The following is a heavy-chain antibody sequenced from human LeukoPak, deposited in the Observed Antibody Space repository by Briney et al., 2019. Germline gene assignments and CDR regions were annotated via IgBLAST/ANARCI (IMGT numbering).Heavy chain of an antibody. V-gene: IGHV1-2*02. CDR1: GYTFTGYY. D-gene: IGHD2-2*02. CDR3: YTANGSPKPKWFDTWFDP. Sequence: GASVKVSCKASGYTFTGYYMHWVRQAPGQGLEWMGWINPNSGGTNYAQKFQGRVTMTRDTSISTAYLELSRLRSDDTAVYYCYTANGSPKPKWFDTWFDPWGQGTLVNVSS. J-gene: IGHJ5*02. CDR2: INPNSGGT.